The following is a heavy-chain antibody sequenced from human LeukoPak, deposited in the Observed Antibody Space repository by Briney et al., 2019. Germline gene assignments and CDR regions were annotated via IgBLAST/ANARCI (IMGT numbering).Heavy chain of an antibody. D-gene: IGHD4-23*01. CDR1: GFTFSSYA. V-gene: IGHV3-30*04. J-gene: IGHJ6*02. CDR3: ARDNPLYGGTLYYYYGMDV. CDR2: ISYDGSNK. Sequence: GSLRLSCAASGFTFSSYAMHWVRQAPGKGLEWAAVISYDGSNKYYADSVKGGFTISRDNSKNTLYLQMNSLRAEDTAVYYCARDNPLYGGTLYYYYGMDVWGQGNMVTVSS.